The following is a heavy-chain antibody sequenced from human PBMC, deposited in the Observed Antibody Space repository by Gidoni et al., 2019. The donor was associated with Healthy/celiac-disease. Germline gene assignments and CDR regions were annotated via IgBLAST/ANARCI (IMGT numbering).Heavy chain of an antibody. CDR1: RFPFSSSA. CDR3: ARVGFAIQLWLGPFDY. J-gene: IGHJ4*02. D-gene: IGHD5-18*01. CDR2: ISYDGSNK. Sequence: QVQLVESGGGVGQPGRSLRLSCAATRFPFSSSAMHWVRQAPGKGLEWVSVISYDGSNKYYADSVKGRFTISRDNSKNTLYLQMNSLRAEDTAVYYCARVGFAIQLWLGPFDYWGQGTLVTVSS. V-gene: IGHV3-30-3*01.